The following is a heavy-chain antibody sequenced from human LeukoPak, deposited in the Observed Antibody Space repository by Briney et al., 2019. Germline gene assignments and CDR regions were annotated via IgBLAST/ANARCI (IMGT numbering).Heavy chain of an antibody. CDR1: GYTFTSYD. Sequence: ASVKVSCKASGYTFTSYDINWVRQATGQGLEWMGWMNPNSGNTGYAQKFQGRVTMTRNTSISTAYMELSSLRSEDTAVYYCARAKKVVAARVYYYGMDVWGQGTTVTVSS. CDR3: ARAKKVVAARVYYYGMDV. J-gene: IGHJ6*02. CDR2: MNPNSGNT. D-gene: IGHD2-15*01. V-gene: IGHV1-8*01.